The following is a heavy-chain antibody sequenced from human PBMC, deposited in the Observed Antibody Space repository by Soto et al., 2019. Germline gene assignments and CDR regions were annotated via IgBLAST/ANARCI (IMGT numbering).Heavy chain of an antibody. D-gene: IGHD3-10*01. J-gene: IGHJ4*02. CDR3: DRDQGVGVPV. CDR1: GGSISSGDFY. V-gene: IGHV4-30-4*01. CDR2: IYYSGST. Sequence: SLSLSCTVSGGSISSGDFYWSWIRQPPGKGLEGIGYIYYSGSTYYNPSLKSRVTISVDTSKNQFSLKLSSVTAADTAVYYCDRDQGVGVPVWGQRTLVTVSS.